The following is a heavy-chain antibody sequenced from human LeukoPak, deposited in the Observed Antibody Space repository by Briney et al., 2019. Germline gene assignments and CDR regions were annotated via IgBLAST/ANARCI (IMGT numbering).Heavy chain of an antibody. D-gene: IGHD5-18*01. CDR1: GDSISGYS. J-gene: IGHJ6*03. Sequence: SETLSLTCTVSGDSISGYSWSWIRQSPEKGLEWIGLIQTSGSTKYKPSLKSRVTISVDTSKNQLSLKVSSVTAADTAVYYSARRVSSTAVRPNIYQYMHVWGKGTTVTVSS. V-gene: IGHV4-4*09. CDR2: IQTSGST. CDR3: ARRVSSTAVRPNIYQYMHV.